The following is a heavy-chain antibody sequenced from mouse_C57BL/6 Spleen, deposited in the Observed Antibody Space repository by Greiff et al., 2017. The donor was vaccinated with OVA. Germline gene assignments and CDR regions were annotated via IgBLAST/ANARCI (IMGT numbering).Heavy chain of an antibody. V-gene: IGHV1-59*01. Sequence: QVQLQQPGAELVRPGTSVKLSCKASGYTFTSYWMHWVKQRPGQGLEWIGVIDPSDSYTNYNQKFKGKATLTVDTSSSTAYMQLSSLTSEDSAVYYCGGWLLDYWGQGTTLTVSS. CDR3: GGWLLDY. CDR1: GYTFTSYW. CDR2: IDPSDSYT. J-gene: IGHJ2*01. D-gene: IGHD2-3*01.